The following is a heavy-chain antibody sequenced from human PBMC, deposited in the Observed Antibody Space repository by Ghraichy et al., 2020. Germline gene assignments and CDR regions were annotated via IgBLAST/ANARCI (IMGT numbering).Heavy chain of an antibody. CDR3: ARDRDWNPRFTFDY. D-gene: IGHD1-1*01. J-gene: IGHJ4*02. CDR1: GFTFSSYA. CDR2: ISYDGSNK. V-gene: IGHV3-30-3*01. Sequence: GESLNISCAASGFTFSSYAMHWVRQAPGKGLEWVAVISYDGSNKYYADSVKGRFTISRDNSKNTLYLQMNSLRAEDTAVYYCARDRDWNPRFTFDYWGQGTLVTVSS.